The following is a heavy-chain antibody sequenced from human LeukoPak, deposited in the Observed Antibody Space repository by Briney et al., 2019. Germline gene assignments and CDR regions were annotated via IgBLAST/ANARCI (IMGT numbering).Heavy chain of an antibody. CDR1: GYTFTGYG. CDR2: IKQDGSER. J-gene: IGHJ4*02. Sequence: ASVKVSCKASGYTFTGYGISWVRQAPGKGLEWVANIKQDGSERYYVDSVKGRFTISRDNAKNSLNLQLNSLRAEDTAIYYCARDKIVGATYFDYWGQGTLVTVSS. V-gene: IGHV3-7*01. CDR3: ARDKIVGATYFDY. D-gene: IGHD1-26*01.